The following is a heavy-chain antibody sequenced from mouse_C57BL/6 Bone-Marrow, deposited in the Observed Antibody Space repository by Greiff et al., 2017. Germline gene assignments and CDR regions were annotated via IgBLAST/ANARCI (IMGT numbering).Heavy chain of an antibody. V-gene: IGHV5-17*01. CDR1: GFTFSDYG. Sequence: EVKLVESGGGLVKPGGSLKLSCAASGFTFSDYGMHWVRQAPEKGLEWVAYISSGSGTIYYADTVKGRFTISRDNAKNTLFLQMTSLRSEDTAMYYCARTGYYDYFDYWGQGTTLTVSS. J-gene: IGHJ2*01. D-gene: IGHD2-3*01. CDR3: ARTGYYDYFDY. CDR2: ISSGSGTI.